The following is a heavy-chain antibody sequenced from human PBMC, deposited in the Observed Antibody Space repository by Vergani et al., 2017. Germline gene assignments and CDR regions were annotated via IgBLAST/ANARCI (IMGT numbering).Heavy chain of an antibody. D-gene: IGHD4-17*01. J-gene: IGHJ4*02. CDR2: IDPSDSYT. V-gene: IGHV5-10-1*03. CDR1: GYSFTSYW. CDR3: ARVETTVTNAGGFDY. Sequence: EVQLVQSGAEVKKPGESLRISCKGSGYSFTSYWISWVRQMPGKGLEWMGRIDPSDSYTNYSPSLKSRVTISVDTSKNQFSLKLSSVTAADTAVYFCARVETTVTNAGGFDYWGQGTLVTVSS.